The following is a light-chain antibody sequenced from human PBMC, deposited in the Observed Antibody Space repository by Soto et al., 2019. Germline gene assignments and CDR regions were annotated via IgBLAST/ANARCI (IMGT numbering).Light chain of an antibody. CDR3: QHYNSYSEA. Sequence: DIQMTQSPSTLSASVGDRVTITCRASQTISTYWAWYQQKPGRAPKLLIYDASGLEGGVPSRFSGSGSGTEFTLTISSLQPDDFATYYCQHYNSYSEAFGQGTKVDIK. CDR2: DAS. V-gene: IGKV1-5*01. CDR1: QTISTY. J-gene: IGKJ1*01.